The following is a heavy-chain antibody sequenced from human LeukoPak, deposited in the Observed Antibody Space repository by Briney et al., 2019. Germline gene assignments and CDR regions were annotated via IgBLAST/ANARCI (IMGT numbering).Heavy chain of an antibody. CDR1: GFTSSNYA. Sequence: PGGSLRLSCAASGFTSSNYAMHWVRQAPGKGLEWVAFISSDGSDKYYADSVKGRFTISRDNSKNTLYLQMNSLRAEDTAVYYCARGISGWYSGGYFRMDVWGQGTTVTVSS. V-gene: IGHV3-30-3*01. D-gene: IGHD6-19*01. J-gene: IGHJ6*02. CDR2: ISSDGSDK. CDR3: ARGISGWYSGGYFRMDV.